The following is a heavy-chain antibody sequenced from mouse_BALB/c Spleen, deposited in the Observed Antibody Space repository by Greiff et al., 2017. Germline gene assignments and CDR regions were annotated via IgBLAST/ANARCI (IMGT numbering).Heavy chain of an antibody. CDR1: GFSLTSYG. CDR2: IWSGGST. J-gene: IGHJ1*01. CDR3: ASSITTARYFDV. D-gene: IGHD1-2*01. Sequence: VKLVESGPGLVQPSQSLSITCTVSGFSLTSYGVHWVRQSPGKGLEWLGVIWSGGSTDYNAAFISRLSISKDNSKSQVFFKMNSLQADDTAIYYCASSITTARYFDVWGAGTTVTVSS. V-gene: IGHV2-4-1*01.